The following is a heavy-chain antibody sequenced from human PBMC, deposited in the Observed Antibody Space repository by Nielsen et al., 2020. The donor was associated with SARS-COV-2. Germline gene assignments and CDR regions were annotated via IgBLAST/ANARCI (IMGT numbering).Heavy chain of an antibody. D-gene: IGHD5-18*01. CDR1: GFTFSSYA. CDR3: ARESLQLSA. V-gene: IGHV3-48*03. CDR2: ISSSGSTI. Sequence: GGSLRLSCSASGFTFSSYAMNWVRQAPGKGLEWVSYISSSGSTIYYADSVKGRFTISRDNAKNSLYLQMNSLRAEDTAVYYCARESLQLSAWGQGTLVTVSS. J-gene: IGHJ5*02.